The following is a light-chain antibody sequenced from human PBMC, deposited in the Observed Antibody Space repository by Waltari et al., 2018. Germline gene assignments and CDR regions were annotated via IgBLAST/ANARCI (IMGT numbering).Light chain of an antibody. CDR1: SGHSSYA. V-gene: IGLV4-69*01. Sequence: QLVLTQSPSASASLGASVKLTCTLSSGHSSYAIAWHQQQPGKGPRYLMKLNSDGSHSKGDVIPDRVSGSSSGAERFLTISSLQSEDEADYYCQTWGTGIWVFGGGTKLTVL. J-gene: IGLJ3*02. CDR3: QTWGTGIWV. CDR2: LNSDGSH.